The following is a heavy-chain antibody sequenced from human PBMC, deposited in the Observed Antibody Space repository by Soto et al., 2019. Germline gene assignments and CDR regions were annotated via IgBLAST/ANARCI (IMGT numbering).Heavy chain of an antibody. D-gene: IGHD4-17*01. CDR2: ISGGGDST. V-gene: IGHV3-23*01. CDR1: GFTFSIFA. Sequence: EVQLLESGGGLVQPGGSLRLSCAASGFTFSIFAMSWVRQAPGKGLEWVSAISGGGDSTYYADSVKGRFTVSRDNSKNPVFLQVSSLRAEDTALYYCAKPHTVTSGLDAFDIWGQGTMVTVSS. CDR3: AKPHTVTSGLDAFDI. J-gene: IGHJ3*02.